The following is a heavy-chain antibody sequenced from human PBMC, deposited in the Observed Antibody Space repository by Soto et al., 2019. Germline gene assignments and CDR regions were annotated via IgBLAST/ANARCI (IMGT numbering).Heavy chain of an antibody. Sequence: GGSLRLSCAASGFTFSSYAMSWVLQAPGKGLEWVSAISGSGGNTYYADSVKGRFTISRDNAKNTLYLQMNSLRAEDTAVYYCARDSRLGAYQLLWRYYFDYWGQGTLVTVSS. CDR1: GFTFSSYA. V-gene: IGHV3-23*01. CDR2: ISGSGGNT. J-gene: IGHJ4*02. CDR3: ARDSRLGAYQLLWRYYFDY. D-gene: IGHD2-2*01.